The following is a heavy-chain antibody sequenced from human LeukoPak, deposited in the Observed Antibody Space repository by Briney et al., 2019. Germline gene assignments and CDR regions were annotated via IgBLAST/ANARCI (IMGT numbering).Heavy chain of an antibody. CDR1: GGSISSYY. D-gene: IGHD3-3*01. V-gene: IGHV4-59*01. Sequence: PSETLSLTCTVSGGSISSYYWSWIRQPPGKGLEWIGYIYYSGSTNYSPSLKSRVTISVDTSKNQFSLKLSSVTAADTAVYYCARSTHLTIFGVVRPNWFDPWGQGTLVTVSS. CDR3: ARSTHLTIFGVVRPNWFDP. CDR2: IYYSGST. J-gene: IGHJ5*02.